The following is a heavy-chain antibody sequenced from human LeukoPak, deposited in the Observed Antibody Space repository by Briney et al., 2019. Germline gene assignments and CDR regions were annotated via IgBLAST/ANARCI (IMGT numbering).Heavy chain of an antibody. D-gene: IGHD3-22*01. CDR3: ARDYYDSSGYSSPIDY. CDR1: GFTFSSYS. V-gene: IGHV3-21*01. CDR2: ISSSSSYI. J-gene: IGHJ4*02. Sequence: GGSLRLSCAASGFTFSSYSMNWVRQAPGKGLEWVSSISSSSSYIYYADSVKGRFAISRDNAKNSLYLQMNSLRAEDSAVYYCARDYYDSSGYSSPIDYWGQGTLVTVSS.